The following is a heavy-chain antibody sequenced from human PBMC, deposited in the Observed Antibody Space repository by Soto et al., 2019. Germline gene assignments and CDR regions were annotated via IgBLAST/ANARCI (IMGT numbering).Heavy chain of an antibody. D-gene: IGHD3-10*01. V-gene: IGHV3-30*18. Sequence: QVQLVESGGGVVQPGRSLRLSCTVSGFTFNNYGMHWVRQAPGKGLEWVAVISYDGSNQYYADSVKGRFTISRDNSKNTVYLQMNSLRAEDTAVYYCAKLLWFGELSVRDYWGQGTLVTVSS. CDR3: AKLLWFGELSVRDY. CDR1: GFTFNNYG. J-gene: IGHJ4*01. CDR2: ISYDGSNQ.